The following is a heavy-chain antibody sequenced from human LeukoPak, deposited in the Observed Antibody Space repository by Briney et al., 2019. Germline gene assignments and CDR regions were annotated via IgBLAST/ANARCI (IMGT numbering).Heavy chain of an antibody. D-gene: IGHD3-22*01. V-gene: IGHV3-23*01. CDR3: AKASGYYDSSGYSDY. CDR2: VSPPGGGT. CDR1: GFTFSNHC. J-gene: IGHJ4*02. Sequence: GGTLRLSCAASGFTFSNHCMNWVRQAPGKGLEWLSGVSPPGGGTYYADSVKGRFTISRDYSKNTLYLQMNSLRAEDTAVYYCAKASGYYDSSGYSDYWGQGTLVTVSS.